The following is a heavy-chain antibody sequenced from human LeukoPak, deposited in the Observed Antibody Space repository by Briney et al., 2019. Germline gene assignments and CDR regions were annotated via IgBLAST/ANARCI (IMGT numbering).Heavy chain of an antibody. CDR2: IKQDGSEK. J-gene: IGHJ4*02. V-gene: IGHV3-7*01. CDR3: ARVFSTTYYDVLTGYYIPPPFDY. D-gene: IGHD3-9*01. Sequence: GGSLRLSCAASGFTFSSYWMSWVRQAPGKGLEWVANIKQDGSEKYYVDSVKGRFTISRDNAKNPLYLQMNTLRAEDTAVYYCARVFSTTYYDVLTGYYIPPPFDYRGQGTLVTVSS. CDR1: GFTFSSYW.